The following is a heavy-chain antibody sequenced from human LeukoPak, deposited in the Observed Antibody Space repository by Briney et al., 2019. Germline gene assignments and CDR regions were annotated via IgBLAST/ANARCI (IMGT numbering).Heavy chain of an antibody. V-gene: IGHV1-69*04. Sequence: GASMKVSCKASGYTFSSYAISWVRQAPGQGLEWMGRIIPILGIANYAQKFQGRVTITADKSTSTAYMELSSLRSEDTAVYYCARGAAAGTPDFQHWGQGTLVTVSS. CDR1: GYTFSSYA. J-gene: IGHJ1*01. CDR2: IIPILGIA. CDR3: ARGAAAGTPDFQH. D-gene: IGHD6-13*01.